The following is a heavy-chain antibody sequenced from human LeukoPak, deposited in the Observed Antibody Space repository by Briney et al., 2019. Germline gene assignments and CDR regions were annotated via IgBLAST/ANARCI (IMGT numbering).Heavy chain of an antibody. CDR2: IIPILDIA. V-gene: IGHV1-69*04. CDR3: ARDQAIVVDIGWFDP. J-gene: IGHJ5*02. CDR1: GGTFSSYA. D-gene: IGHD2-2*01. Sequence: SVKVSCKASGGTFSSYAFSWVRQAPGQGLEWMGRIIPILDIADYAQKFQGRVTITADKSTSTAYMELSSLRSEDTAVYYCARDQAIVVDIGWFDPWGQGTLVTVSS.